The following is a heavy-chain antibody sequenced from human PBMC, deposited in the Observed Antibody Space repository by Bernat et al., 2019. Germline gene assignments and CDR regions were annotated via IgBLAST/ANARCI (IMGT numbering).Heavy chain of an antibody. CDR2: ISVYNGNT. J-gene: IGHJ4*02. V-gene: IGHV1-18*01. Sequence: QVQLVQSGIEVEKPGASVKVSCKASGYTFTSYGINWVRQAPGQGLEWMGWISVYNGNTNYAQKFQGRVTMTTDTSTSTAYLELGSLRSDDTAVYYCARDFYDSRGYSIKEPFDYWGQGTLVTVSS. D-gene: IGHD3-22*01. CDR1: GYTFTSYG. CDR3: ARDFYDSRGYSIKEPFDY.